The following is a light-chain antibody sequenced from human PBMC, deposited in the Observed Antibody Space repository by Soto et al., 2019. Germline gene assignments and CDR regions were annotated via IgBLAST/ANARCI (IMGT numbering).Light chain of an antibody. V-gene: IGKV1-39*01. J-gene: IGKJ1*01. CDR1: QAVGSY. Sequence: DIQMTQSPSSLSASVGDRLTITCRASQAVGSYLNWFQQKAGKPPKLLIYASSKLERGVPSRFRGTGSGTDFTLTVSSLQPEDFATYYCQQAYRAPWTFCQGTKVEV. CDR3: QQAYRAPWT. CDR2: ASS.